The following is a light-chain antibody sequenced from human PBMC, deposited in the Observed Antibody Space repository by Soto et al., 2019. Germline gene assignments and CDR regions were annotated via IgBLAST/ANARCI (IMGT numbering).Light chain of an antibody. CDR2: DAS. CDR3: QQDGYSPIT. Sequence: EIVLTQSPATLSLSPGERATLSCRASESISSYLAWYQQKPGQAPRLFIYDASSRATGIPARFSGSGSGTDFTLTISSLEPEDFAVYYCQQDGYSPITFGQGTRLQIK. J-gene: IGKJ5*01. CDR1: ESISSY. V-gene: IGKV3-11*01.